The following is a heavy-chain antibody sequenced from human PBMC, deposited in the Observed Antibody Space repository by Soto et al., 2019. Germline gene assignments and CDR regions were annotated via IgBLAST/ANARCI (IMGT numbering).Heavy chain of an antibody. V-gene: IGHV4-34*01. CDR1: GGSFSGYY. Sequence: QVQLQQWGAGLLKPSETLSLTCAVYGGSFSGYYWSWIRQPPGKGLEWIGEINHSGSTNYNPSLKSRVTISVDTSKNQFSLKLSSVTAADTAVYYCARGRIAAAVRYYYYYYGMDVWGQGTTVTVSS. J-gene: IGHJ6*02. CDR3: ARGRIAAAVRYYYYYYGMDV. D-gene: IGHD6-13*01. CDR2: INHSGST.